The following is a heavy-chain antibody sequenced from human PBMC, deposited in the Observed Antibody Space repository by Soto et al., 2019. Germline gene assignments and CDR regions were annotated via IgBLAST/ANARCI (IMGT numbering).Heavy chain of an antibody. V-gene: IGHV3-53*01. Sequence: EVQLVESGGGLIQPGGSLKLPCAASGFTVGNNYMSWVRQAPGKGLEWVSLIYSTGTTKYADSVKGRFTVSRDNAKNTLYLQMNSLRAEDTAVYYCAKDGRGSGSHYNSIGYWGQGTLVTVSS. D-gene: IGHD3-10*01. CDR2: IYSTGTT. J-gene: IGHJ4*02. CDR3: AKDGRGSGSHYNSIGY. CDR1: GFTVGNNY.